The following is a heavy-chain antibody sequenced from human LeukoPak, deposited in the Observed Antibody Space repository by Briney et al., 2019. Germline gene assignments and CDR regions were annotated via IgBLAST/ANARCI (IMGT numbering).Heavy chain of an antibody. V-gene: IGHV4-4*07. J-gene: IGHJ3*02. CDR2: IYTSGST. D-gene: IGHD3-22*01. Sequence: SETLSLTCTVSDDSISSYYWSWIRQPAGKGLEWIGRIYTSGSTYYNPSLKGRVTMSVDTSKNQFSLKLSSVTAADTAVYYCARDQGYYYDTSGYHDAFDIWGQGTMVTVSS. CDR3: ARDQGYYYDTSGYHDAFDI. CDR1: DDSISSYY.